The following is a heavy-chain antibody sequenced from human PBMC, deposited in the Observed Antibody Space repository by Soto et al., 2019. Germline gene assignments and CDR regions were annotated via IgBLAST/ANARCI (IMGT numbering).Heavy chain of an antibody. D-gene: IGHD3-9*01. J-gene: IGHJ4*02. CDR1: GFTFSLSV. CDR3: AKGPEYDILTGCDF. Sequence: EVQLVESGGGFVQPGESLRLSCAASGFTFSLSVMSWVRQAPGRGLEWVSSISGGGSSTDYAESVKGRFTISRDNSKNTVHLQMNSLRAEDTAVYYCAKGPEYDILTGCDFWGQGALVTVSS. V-gene: IGHV3-23*04. CDR2: ISGGGSST.